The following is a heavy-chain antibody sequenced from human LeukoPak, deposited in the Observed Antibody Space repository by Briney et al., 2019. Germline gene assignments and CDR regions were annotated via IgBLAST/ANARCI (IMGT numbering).Heavy chain of an antibody. V-gene: IGHV3-30*04. Sequence: GGSLRLSCAASGFTFSSYAMHWVRQAPGKGLEWVAVISYDGSNKYYADSVKGRFTIPRDNSKNTLYLQMNSLRAEDTAVYYCARFSNYFDYWGQGTLVPVSS. CDR3: ARFSNYFDY. J-gene: IGHJ4*02. CDR2: ISYDGSNK. CDR1: GFTFSSYA. D-gene: IGHD4-11*01.